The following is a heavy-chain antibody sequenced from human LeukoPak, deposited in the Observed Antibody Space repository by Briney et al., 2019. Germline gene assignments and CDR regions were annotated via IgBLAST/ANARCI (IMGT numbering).Heavy chain of an antibody. CDR3: ARDKDSGYFRFDY. CDR1: GYAFTSNY. CDR2: INPSGGST. Sequence: ASVKVSCKASGYAFTSNYMHWVRQAPGQGLEWMGIINPSGGSTSYAQKFKGRVTMTRDMSTSTVYMELSSLRFEDTAVYYCARDKDSGYFRFDYWGQGTLVTVSS. J-gene: IGHJ4*02. V-gene: IGHV1-46*01. D-gene: IGHD3-22*01.